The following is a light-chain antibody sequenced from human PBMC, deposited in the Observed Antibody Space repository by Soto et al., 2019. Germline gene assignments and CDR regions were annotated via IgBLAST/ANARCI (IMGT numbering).Light chain of an antibody. J-gene: IGKJ5*01. Sequence: DIQLTQSPSFLSASVGDRVTITCRASQDISRYLAWYQQKSGKAPKLLIYAISTSQSGVPSRFSGSGSGTEFTLTISSLQPEDFATYYCQQLNSYPITFGQGTRLEIK. CDR2: AIS. CDR1: QDISRY. V-gene: IGKV1-9*01. CDR3: QQLNSYPIT.